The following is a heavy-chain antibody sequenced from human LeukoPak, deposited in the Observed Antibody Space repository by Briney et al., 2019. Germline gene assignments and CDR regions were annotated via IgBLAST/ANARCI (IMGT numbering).Heavy chain of an antibody. CDR3: AKSGLKVRGVIISIDY. CDR1: GFTFSSYA. D-gene: IGHD3-10*01. Sequence: GGSLRLSCAASGFTFSSYAMSWVRQAPGKGLEWVSAISGSGGSTYYADSVKGRFTISRDNSKNRLYLKMNSLRAEDTAVYYCAKSGLKVRGVIISIDYWGQGTLVTVSS. J-gene: IGHJ4*02. CDR2: ISGSGGST. V-gene: IGHV3-23*01.